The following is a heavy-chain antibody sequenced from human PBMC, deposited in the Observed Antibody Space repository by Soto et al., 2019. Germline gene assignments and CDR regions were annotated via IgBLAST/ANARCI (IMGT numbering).Heavy chain of an antibody. Sequence: XESLQLSCTASGFNFNNQAMSWIRQAPGKGLEWVSTISGSGATSLYADSVKGRFTIFKDSSQAYLDLKSLRVEDSATYYCAKTETMVVVTVQPRWFDSWGRGTLVTVSS. CDR3: AKTETMVVVTVQPRWFDS. D-gene: IGHD2-21*02. J-gene: IGHJ5*01. CDR2: ISGSGATS. V-gene: IGHV3-23*01. CDR1: GFNFNNQA.